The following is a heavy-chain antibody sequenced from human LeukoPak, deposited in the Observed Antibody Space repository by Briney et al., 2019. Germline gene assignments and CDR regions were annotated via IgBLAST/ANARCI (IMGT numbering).Heavy chain of an antibody. CDR1: GFTFSSYT. Sequence: GGSLRLSCAASGFTFSSYTMNWVRQAPGKGLEWVSSIRSSSSSVYYADSMKGRFIISRDDAKNSLYLQMNNLRIEDTAVYYCAKVGQYYGMDVWGQGTTVTVSS. CDR2: IRSSSSSV. V-gene: IGHV3-21*06. J-gene: IGHJ6*02. CDR3: AKVGQYYGMDV. D-gene: IGHD2/OR15-2a*01.